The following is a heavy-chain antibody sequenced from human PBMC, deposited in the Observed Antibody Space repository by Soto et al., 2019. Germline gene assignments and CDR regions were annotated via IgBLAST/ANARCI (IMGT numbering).Heavy chain of an antibody. CDR2: IYYGGST. D-gene: IGHD5-18*01. CDR1: GGSISSSNW. V-gene: IGHV4-4*02. J-gene: IGHJ4*02. Sequence: PSETLSLTFAVSGGSISSSNWWSWVRQPPGKGLEWIGYIYYGGSTNYNPSLKSRVTISVDTSKNQFSLKLSSVTAADTAVYYCARTLYSYGPRFDYWGQGTLVTVSS. CDR3: ARTLYSYGPRFDY.